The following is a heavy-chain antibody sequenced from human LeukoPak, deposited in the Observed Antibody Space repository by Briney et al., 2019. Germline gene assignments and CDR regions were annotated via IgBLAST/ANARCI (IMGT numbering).Heavy chain of an antibody. Sequence: SETLSLTCTVSGGSISSSSYYWGWIRQPPGKGLEWIGSIYYSGSTYYNPSLKSRVTISVDTSKNQFSLKLGSVTAADTAVYYCAVGWVATSPTDWGQGTLVTVSS. CDR3: AVGWVATSPTD. V-gene: IGHV4-39*01. D-gene: IGHD5-12*01. CDR1: GGSISSSSYY. J-gene: IGHJ4*02. CDR2: IYYSGST.